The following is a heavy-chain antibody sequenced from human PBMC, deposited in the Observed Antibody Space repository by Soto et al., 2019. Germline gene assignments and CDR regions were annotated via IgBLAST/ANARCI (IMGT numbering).Heavy chain of an antibody. J-gene: IGHJ4*02. CDR2: IYPGDSDT. CDR3: ARHAGYCSSTSCYPDY. Sequence: PGGSLKISCKGSGYSFTSYWIGWVRQMPGKGLEWMGIIYPGDSDTRYSPSFQGQVTISADESTRTAYLQWSSLKASHTAMYYSARHAGYCSSTSCYPDYWGQGTL. CDR1: GYSFTSYW. V-gene: IGHV5-51*01. D-gene: IGHD2-2*03.